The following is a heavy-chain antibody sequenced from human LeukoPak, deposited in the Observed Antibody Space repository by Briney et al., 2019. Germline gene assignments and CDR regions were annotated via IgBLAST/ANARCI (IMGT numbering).Heavy chain of an antibody. CDR1: GYTFTSYD. D-gene: IGHD4-17*01. J-gene: IGHJ3*02. Sequence: ASVKVSCKASGYTFTSYDINWVRQATGQGLEWMGWMNPNSGNTGYAQKFQGRVTMTRNTSISTAYMELSSLRSEDTAVYYCARLYIDYGGAFDTWGQGTMVTVSS. CDR2: MNPNSGNT. CDR3: ARLYIDYGGAFDT. V-gene: IGHV1-8*01.